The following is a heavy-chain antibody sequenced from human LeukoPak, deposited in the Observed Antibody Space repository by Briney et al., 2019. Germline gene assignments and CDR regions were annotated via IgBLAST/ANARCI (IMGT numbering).Heavy chain of an antibody. D-gene: IGHD3-9*01. J-gene: IGHJ4*02. V-gene: IGHV3-23*01. CDR2: ISGSGGST. CDR3: AKDRSNFDWLLYGDY. Sequence: GGSLRLSCAASGFTFSSYAMSWVRQAPGKGLEWVSAISGSGGSTYYADSVKGRFTISRDNSKNTLYLQMNSLRAEDTAVYYCAKDRSNFDWLLYGDYWGQGTLVTVSS. CDR1: GFTFSSYA.